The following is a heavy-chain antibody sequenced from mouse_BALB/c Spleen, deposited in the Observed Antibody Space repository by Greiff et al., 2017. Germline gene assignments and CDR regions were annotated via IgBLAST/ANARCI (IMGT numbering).Heavy chain of an antibody. V-gene: IGHV5-9*03. CDR2: ISSGGGNT. CDR3: ARYWGGAMDY. Sequence: EVQLQESGGGLVKPGGSLKLSCAASGFTFSSYTMSWVRQTPEKRLEWVATISSGGGNTYYPDSVKGRFTISRDNAKNNLYLQMSSLRSEDTALYYCARYWGGAMDYWGQGTSVTVSS. CDR1: GFTFSSYT. J-gene: IGHJ4*01.